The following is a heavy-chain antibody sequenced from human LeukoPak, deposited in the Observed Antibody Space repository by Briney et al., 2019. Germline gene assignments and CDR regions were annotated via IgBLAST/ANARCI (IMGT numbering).Heavy chain of an antibody. J-gene: IGHJ6*03. V-gene: IGHV4-59*01. CDR3: TKYSSSWYGYCYYYMDV. CDR1: GGSISSYY. D-gene: IGHD6-13*01. CDR2: IYYSGST. Sequence: SETLSLTCTVSGGSISSYYWSWIRQPPGKGLEWIGYIYYSGSTNYNPSLKSRVTISVDTSKNQFSLKLNSVTASNTAVYYCTKYSSSWYGYCYYYMDVWGKGTPVTVSS.